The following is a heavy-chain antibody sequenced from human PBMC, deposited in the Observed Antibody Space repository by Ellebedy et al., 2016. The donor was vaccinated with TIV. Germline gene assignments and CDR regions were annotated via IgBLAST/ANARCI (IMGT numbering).Heavy chain of an antibody. J-gene: IGHJ4*02. CDR2: IYYNGNT. D-gene: IGHD3-10*01. CDR3: ARHFNSGTYPLDY. Sequence: SETLSLTXTVSGGSISNYYWSWFRQPPGKQLEWIAYIYYNGNTNYNPSLKSRVTISVATSENQFSLRLTSVTAADTAVYYCARHFNSGTYPLDYWGPGTLVTVSS. V-gene: IGHV4-59*08. CDR1: GGSISNYY.